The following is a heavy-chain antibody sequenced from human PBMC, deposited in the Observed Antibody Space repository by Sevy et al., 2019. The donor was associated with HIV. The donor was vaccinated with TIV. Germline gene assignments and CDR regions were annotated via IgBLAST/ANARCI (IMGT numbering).Heavy chain of an antibody. D-gene: IGHD4-17*01. CDR1: GFTFSSYG. V-gene: IGHV3-33*01. CDR3: ARGASYGDNLFDY. J-gene: IGHJ4*02. Sequence: GGSLRLSCAASGFTFSSYGMHWVRHVPGKGLEWVAVIWYDGSNQYYADSVKGRFTISRDNSKNTLHLQMNSLRAEDTAVYYCARGASYGDNLFDYWGLGTLVIVSS. CDR2: IWYDGSNQ.